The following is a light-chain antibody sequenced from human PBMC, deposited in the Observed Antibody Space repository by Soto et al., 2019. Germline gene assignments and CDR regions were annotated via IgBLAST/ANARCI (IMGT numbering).Light chain of an antibody. J-gene: IGKJ1*01. CDR2: KAS. Sequence: DLQMTQSPSTLSASVGDRVTITCRASQSNSNWLAWYQQKPGKAPKLLIYKASYLEGGVPSRFSGSGSGTEFTLTISSLQPDDFAVYYCQQYDTSSRTFGQGTKVEI. CDR1: QSNSNW. CDR3: QQYDTSSRT. V-gene: IGKV1-5*03.